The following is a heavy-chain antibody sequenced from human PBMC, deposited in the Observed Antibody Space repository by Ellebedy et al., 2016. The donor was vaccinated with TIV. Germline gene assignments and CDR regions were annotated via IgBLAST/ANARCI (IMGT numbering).Heavy chain of an antibody. CDR2: IYYNGSI. J-gene: IGHJ4*03. Sequence: MPSETLSLTCTVSGGSTSRYHWGWIRQPPGKGLEWMGYIYYNGSIKYNPSLQSRVTLSVDPSKNQFSLKLNSVFPSETAVYYCVGDWGGDYLYAFDQWGQGTMVTVSS. CDR3: VGDWGGDYLYAFDQ. V-gene: IGHV4-59*01. D-gene: IGHD4-17*01. CDR1: GGSTSRYH.